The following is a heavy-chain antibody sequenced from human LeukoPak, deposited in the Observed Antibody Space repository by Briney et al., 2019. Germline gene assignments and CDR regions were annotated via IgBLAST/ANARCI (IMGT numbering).Heavy chain of an antibody. D-gene: IGHD6-6*01. CDR1: GFTFSNAW. CDR2: IKSKTDGGTT. J-gene: IGHJ4*02. V-gene: IGHV3-15*01. Sequence: KPGGSLRLSCAVSGFTFSNAWMSWVRQAPGKGLEWVGRIKSKTDGGTTEYAAPVKGRLNISRDDSKNTLYLQMNSLKTEDTAVYYCTTDSSSSSYYWGQGTLVTVSS. CDR3: TTDSSSSSYY.